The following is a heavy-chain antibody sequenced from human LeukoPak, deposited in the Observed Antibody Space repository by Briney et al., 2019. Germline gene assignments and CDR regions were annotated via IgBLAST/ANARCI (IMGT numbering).Heavy chain of an antibody. J-gene: IGHJ4*02. V-gene: IGHV3-7*05. D-gene: IGHD1-26*01. CDR3: ANALGAHYFDY. CDR2: IKQDGSET. CDR1: GFTFSNYW. Sequence: GGSLRLSCAASGFTFSNYWMIWVRQAPGKGLEWVANIKQDGSETYYVGSVRGRFSISRDDARNSVYLQMNSLRAEDTAVYYCANALGAHYFDYWGQGTLVTVSS.